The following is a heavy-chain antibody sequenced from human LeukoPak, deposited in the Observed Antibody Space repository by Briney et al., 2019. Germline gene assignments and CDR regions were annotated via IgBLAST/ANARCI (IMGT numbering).Heavy chain of an antibody. CDR3: ARGALLWFGELLYYYFDY. CDR2: MNPNSGNT. V-gene: IGHV1-8*01. CDR1: GYTFTSYD. D-gene: IGHD3-10*01. J-gene: IGHJ4*02. Sequence: ASVKVSCKASGYTFTSYDINWVRQATGQGLEWMGWMNPNSGNTGYAQKFQGRVTMTRNTSISTAYMELSSLRSEDTAVYYCARGALLWFGELLYYYFDYWGQGTLVTVSS.